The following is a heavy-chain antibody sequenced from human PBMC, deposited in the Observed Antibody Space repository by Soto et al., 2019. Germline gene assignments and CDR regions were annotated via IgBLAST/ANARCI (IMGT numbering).Heavy chain of an antibody. CDR3: ARVRGYCSSTSCLHFDY. J-gene: IGHJ4*02. D-gene: IGHD2-2*01. Sequence: SETLSLTCTVSGGSISSGGYYWSWIRQHPGKGLEWIGYIYYSGSTNYNPSLKSRVTISVDTSKNQFSLKLSSVTAADTAVYYCARVRGYCSSTSCLHFDYWGQGTLVTVSS. CDR2: IYYSGST. V-gene: IGHV4-61*08. CDR1: GGSISSGGYY.